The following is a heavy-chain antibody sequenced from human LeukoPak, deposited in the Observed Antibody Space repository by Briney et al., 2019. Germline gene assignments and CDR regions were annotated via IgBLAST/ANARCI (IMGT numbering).Heavy chain of an antibody. CDR2: IYYSGST. J-gene: IGHJ3*02. V-gene: IGHV4-39*07. D-gene: IGHD6-19*01. CDR1: GGSISSSSHY. Sequence: SKTLSPTCTVSGGSISSSSHYWGWIRQPPGKGLEWIGNIYYSGSTYYKSSLKSRVTISVDTSKNQFSLKLSSVTAADTAVYYCVREGWQWLVHAFDIWGQGTMVTGSS. CDR3: VREGWQWLVHAFDI.